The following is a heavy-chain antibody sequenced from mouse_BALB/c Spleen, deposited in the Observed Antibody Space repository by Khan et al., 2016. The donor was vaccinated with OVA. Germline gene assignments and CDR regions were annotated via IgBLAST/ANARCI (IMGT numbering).Heavy chain of an antibody. J-gene: IGHJ2*01. D-gene: IGHD2-1*01. CDR2: ISYSGST. V-gene: IGHV3-2*02. Sequence: EVQLQESGPGLVKPSQSLSLTCTVTGYSITSDYAWNWIRQFPGNKLEWMGYISYSGSTSYNPSLKSRISITRDTSKNQFFLQLNSVTTEDTATYYCARWSYGNYNFDYWGQGTTLTVSS. CDR3: ARWSYGNYNFDY. CDR1: GYSITSDYA.